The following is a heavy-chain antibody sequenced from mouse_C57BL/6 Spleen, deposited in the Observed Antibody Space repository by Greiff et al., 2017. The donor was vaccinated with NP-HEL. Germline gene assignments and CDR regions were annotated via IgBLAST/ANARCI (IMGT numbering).Heavy chain of an antibody. CDR1: GYTFTSHW. Sequence: LQESGPELVRPGASVKISCKAPGYTFTSHWMQWVRQRPGQGLEWIGEIFPGSGSTYYNEKFKGKATLTVDPSSSTAYMQLSSLTSEASAVYFCARTPRRGYYFDYWGQGTTLTVSS. V-gene: IGHV1-56*01. CDR2: IFPGSGST. D-gene: IGHD2-10*02. CDR3: ARTPRRGYYFDY. J-gene: IGHJ2*01.